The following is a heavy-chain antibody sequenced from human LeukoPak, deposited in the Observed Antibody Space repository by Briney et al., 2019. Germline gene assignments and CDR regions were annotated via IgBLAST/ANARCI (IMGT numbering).Heavy chain of an antibody. V-gene: IGHV1-24*01. Sequence: ASVKVSCKVSGYTLTELSMHWVRQAPGKGLEWMGGFDPEDGETIYAQKFQGRVTMTEDTSTDTAYMELSSLRSEDTAVYYCATDRGIAAARNEYFQHWGQGTRVTVSS. CDR1: GYTLTELS. J-gene: IGHJ1*01. CDR2: FDPEDGET. D-gene: IGHD6-13*01. CDR3: ATDRGIAAARNEYFQH.